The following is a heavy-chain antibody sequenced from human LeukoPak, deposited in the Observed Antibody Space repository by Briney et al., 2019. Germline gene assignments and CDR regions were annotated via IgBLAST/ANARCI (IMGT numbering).Heavy chain of an antibody. D-gene: IGHD3-22*01. Sequence: GGSLGLSCAASGLTFRAYRMHWVRQGPGKGLVWVSRINEDASRIDYADSVKGRFIISRDNAKNTLYLQMNSLRVEDTGVYYCARESSSGDFFWGQGTLVTVSS. J-gene: IGHJ4*02. CDR1: GLTFRAYR. CDR3: ARESSSGDFF. V-gene: IGHV3-74*01. CDR2: INEDASRI.